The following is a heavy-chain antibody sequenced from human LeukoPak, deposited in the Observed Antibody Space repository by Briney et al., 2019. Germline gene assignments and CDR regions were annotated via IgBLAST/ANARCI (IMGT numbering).Heavy chain of an antibody. D-gene: IGHD5-18*01. CDR1: GFTFDDYA. CDR3: ATSGYTYGLDY. CDR2: ISWNSGSI. V-gene: IGHV3-9*01. J-gene: IGHJ4*02. Sequence: GGSLRLSCAASGFTFDDYAMHWVRQAPGKGLEWVSGISWNSGSIGYAGSVKGRFTISRDNPKNSLYLQMNSLRAEDTALYYCATSGYTYGLDYWGQGTLVTVSS.